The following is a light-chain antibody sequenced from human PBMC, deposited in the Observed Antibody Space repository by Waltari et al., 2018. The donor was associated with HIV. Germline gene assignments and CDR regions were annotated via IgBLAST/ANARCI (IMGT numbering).Light chain of an antibody. V-gene: IGKV1-5*03. CDR2: KAS. CDR3: QQYYSDPYT. J-gene: IGKJ2*01. Sequence: DIQMTPSPSTLSASVGTRVTITCLASQTISSRLAWYQQKPGKAPRLLIYKASSLESGVPSTFSGSGSGTEFTLTISSLQPDDFATYYCQQYYSDPYTFGQGTKLEIK. CDR1: QTISSR.